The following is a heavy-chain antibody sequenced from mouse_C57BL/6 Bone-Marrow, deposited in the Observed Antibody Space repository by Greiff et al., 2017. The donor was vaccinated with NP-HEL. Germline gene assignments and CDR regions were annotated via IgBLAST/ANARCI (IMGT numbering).Heavy chain of an antibody. CDR2: IDPENGDT. V-gene: IGHV14-4*01. D-gene: IGHD1-1*01. CDR1: GFNIKDDY. J-gene: IGHJ1*03. Sequence: EVKLVESGAELVRPGASVKLSCTASGFNIKDDYMHWVKQRPEQGLEWIGWIDPENGDTEYASKFQGMATITADTSSNTAYLQLSSLTSEDTAVYYCTTHYYGSFYWYFDVWGTGTTVTVSS. CDR3: TTHYYGSFYWYFDV.